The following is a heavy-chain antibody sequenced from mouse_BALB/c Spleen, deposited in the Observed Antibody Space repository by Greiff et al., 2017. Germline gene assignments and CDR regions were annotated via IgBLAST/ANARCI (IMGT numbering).Heavy chain of an antibody. J-gene: IGHJ2*01. CDR2: ISYDGSN. CDR1: GYSITSGYY. Sequence: EVKLQESGPGLVKPSQSLSLTCSVTGYSITSGYYWNWIRQFPGNKLEWMGYISYDGSNNYNPSLKNRISITRDTSKNQFFLKLNSVTTEDTATYYCARDLGGYYNYFDYWGQGTTLTVSS. V-gene: IGHV3-6*02. CDR3: ARDLGGYYNYFDY. D-gene: IGHD2-3*01.